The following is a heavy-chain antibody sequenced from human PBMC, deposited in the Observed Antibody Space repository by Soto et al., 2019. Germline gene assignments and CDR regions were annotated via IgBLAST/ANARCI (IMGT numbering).Heavy chain of an antibody. CDR3: ARDRGYCTGGTCYSVLDY. CDR2: IKHDGSEK. D-gene: IGHD2-15*01. CDR1: GFTFSTYY. Sequence: GGSLRLSCTASGFTFSTYYMNWVRQAPGKGLEWVANIKHDGSEKYYVDSVKGRFTISRDNAKNSLYLQMNSLRAEDTAVYYCARDRGYCTGGTCYSVLDYWGQGVLVTVSS. V-gene: IGHV3-7*01. J-gene: IGHJ4*02.